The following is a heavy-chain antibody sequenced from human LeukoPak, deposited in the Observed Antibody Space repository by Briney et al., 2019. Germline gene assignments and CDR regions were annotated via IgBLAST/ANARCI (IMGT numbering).Heavy chain of an antibody. J-gene: IGHJ4*02. Sequence: GESLKISCKGSGYSFTSNWIGWVRQMPGEGLEWMGIIYPGESDTSYRASFQGQVTISADKSITTPYLQWDSLKASDTAMYYCARHPWGIKVADYWGQGTLVTVSS. CDR1: GYSFTSNW. CDR3: ARHPWGIKVADY. CDR2: IYPGESDT. D-gene: IGHD3-16*01. V-gene: IGHV5-51*01.